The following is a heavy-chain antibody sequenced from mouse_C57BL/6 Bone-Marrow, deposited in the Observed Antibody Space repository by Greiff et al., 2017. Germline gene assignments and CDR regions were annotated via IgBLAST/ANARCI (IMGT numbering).Heavy chain of an antibody. CDR1: GYTFTSYW. CDR2: IHPASSST. CDR3: EKGVDKGWFAY. D-gene: IGHD3-3*01. V-gene: IGHV1-55*01. J-gene: IGHJ3*01. Sequence: VQLQQPGAELVKPGASVKLSCKASGYTFTSYWMPWVKQRPGQGLEWIGEIHPASSSTNYNEKFKSKATLTVDKSSSTAYMHLSSLTSEDSAVYYGEKGVDKGWFAYWGQGTLVTVSA.